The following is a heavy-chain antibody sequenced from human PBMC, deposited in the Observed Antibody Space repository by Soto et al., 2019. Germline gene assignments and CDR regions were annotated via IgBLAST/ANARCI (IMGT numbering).Heavy chain of an antibody. CDR1: GYTFTSYY. Sequence: ASVKVSFKASGYTFTSYYMHWLRQAPGQGLEWMGIINPSGGSTSYAQKFQGRVTMTRDTSTSTVYMELSSLRSEDTAVYYCARDARVVAATRWNWFDPWGQGTLVTVSS. CDR2: INPSGGST. V-gene: IGHV1-46*01. CDR3: ARDARVVAATRWNWFDP. D-gene: IGHD2-15*01. J-gene: IGHJ5*02.